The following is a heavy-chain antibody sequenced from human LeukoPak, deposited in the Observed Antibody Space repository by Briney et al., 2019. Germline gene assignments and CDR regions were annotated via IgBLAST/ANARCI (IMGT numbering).Heavy chain of an antibody. V-gene: IGHV3-74*01. Sequence: PGGSLRLSCAASGFTFSSYEMHWVRQAPGKGLVWVSRINGDGRSTTYADSVRGRFTISRDNAKNSLYLQMNSLRAEDTAVYYCARGGLTIFGVVPKGWFDPWGQGTLVTVSS. D-gene: IGHD3-3*01. CDR2: INGDGRST. CDR3: ARGGLTIFGVVPKGWFDP. J-gene: IGHJ5*02. CDR1: GFTFSSYE.